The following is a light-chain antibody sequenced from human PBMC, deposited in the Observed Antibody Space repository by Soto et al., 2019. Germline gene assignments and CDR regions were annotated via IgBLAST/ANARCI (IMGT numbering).Light chain of an antibody. CDR3: QKYGSYPWA. V-gene: IGKV1-5*01. CDR1: QSISNW. J-gene: IGKJ1*01. Sequence: DIQMTQSPSTLSASVGDRVTITCRASQSISNWLAWYQQKPGKAPKLLIYDASSLESGVPSRFSGSGSGTEFTLTISSLQPDDFATYYCQKYGSYPWAFGQGTKVDIK. CDR2: DAS.